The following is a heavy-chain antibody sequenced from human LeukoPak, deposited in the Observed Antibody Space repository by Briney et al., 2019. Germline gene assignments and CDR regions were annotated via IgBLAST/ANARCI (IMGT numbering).Heavy chain of an antibody. CDR2: IYYSGST. CDR3: ARVLAPDDSKYYFDY. D-gene: IGHD3-22*01. V-gene: IGHV4-59*01. Sequence: SETLSLTCTVSGGSISSYYWSWIRQPPGKGLEWIGYIYYSGSTNYNPSHKSRVTISVDTSKNQFSLKLSSVTAADTAVYYCARVLAPDDSKYYFDYWGQGTLVTVSS. CDR1: GGSISSYY. J-gene: IGHJ4*02.